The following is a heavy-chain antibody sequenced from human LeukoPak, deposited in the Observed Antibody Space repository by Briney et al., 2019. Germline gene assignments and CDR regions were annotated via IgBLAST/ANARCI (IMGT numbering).Heavy chain of an antibody. Sequence: GGSLRLSCAASGFTFSSYSMNWVRRAPGKGLEWVSSISSSSSYIYYADSVKGRFTISRDNAKNSLYLQMNSLRAEDTAVYYCARGAGKGLYSSSSSYFDYWGQGTLVTVSS. J-gene: IGHJ4*02. CDR2: ISSSSSYI. V-gene: IGHV3-21*01. CDR3: ARGAGKGLYSSSSSYFDY. CDR1: GFTFSSYS. D-gene: IGHD6-6*01.